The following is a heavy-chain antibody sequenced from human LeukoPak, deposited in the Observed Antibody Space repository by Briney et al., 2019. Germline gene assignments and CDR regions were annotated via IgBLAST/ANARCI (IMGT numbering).Heavy chain of an antibody. Sequence: GGSLKLSCAASGFTFSSYWMSWVRQAPGKGLEWVANIKQDGSEKYYVDSVKGRFTISRDNAKNSLYLQMNSLRAEDTAVYYCTRDRRYGSGSYYDYWGQGTLVTVSS. D-gene: IGHD3-10*01. J-gene: IGHJ4*02. CDR2: IKQDGSEK. CDR3: TRDRRYGSGSYYDY. CDR1: GFTFSSYW. V-gene: IGHV3-7*01.